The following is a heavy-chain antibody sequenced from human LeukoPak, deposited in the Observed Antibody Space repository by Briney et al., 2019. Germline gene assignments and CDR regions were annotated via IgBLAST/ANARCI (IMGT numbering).Heavy chain of an antibody. V-gene: IGHV4-34*01. J-gene: IGHJ4*02. D-gene: IGHD4-17*01. CDR1: GGSFSGYY. CDR2: VNHSGST. CDR3: ARGPSPSGDFSFGY. Sequence: SETLSLTCAVYGGSFSGYYWSWIRQPPGKGLEWIGEVNHSGSTNYNPSLKSRGTISVDTSKNQFSLKLSSVTAADTAVYYCARGPSPSGDFSFGYWGQGTLVTVSS.